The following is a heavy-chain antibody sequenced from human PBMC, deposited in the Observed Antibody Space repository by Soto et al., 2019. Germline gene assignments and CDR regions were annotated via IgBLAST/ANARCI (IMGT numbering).Heavy chain of an antibody. CDR2: IIPIFGTA. D-gene: IGHD4-17*01. CDR3: AREGEDYGDCYWFDP. CDR1: GGTFSSYA. J-gene: IGHJ5*02. Sequence: QVQPVQSGAEVKKPGSSVKVSCKASGGTFSSYAISWVRQAPGQGLEWMGGIIPIFGTANYAQKFQGRVTITADESTSTAYMELTSLRSEDTAVYYCAREGEDYGDCYWFDPWGQGTLVTVSS. V-gene: IGHV1-69*01.